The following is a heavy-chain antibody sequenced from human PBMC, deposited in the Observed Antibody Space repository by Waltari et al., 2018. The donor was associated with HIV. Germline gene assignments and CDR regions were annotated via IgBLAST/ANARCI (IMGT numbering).Heavy chain of an antibody. Sequence: EVQLLASGGGLVPPGGSLTLSCLASGDTLTKYSMSWVRQTPGKGLEWLSAISGSGIDTKYAYSVKGRLTVSRDNSKNTVYLHMNGLRAEDSAVYFCAKDLIYPVVSSVRIDYWGQGTRVTVSS. V-gene: IGHV3-23*01. CDR2: ISGSGIDT. CDR3: AKDLIYPVVSSVRIDY. D-gene: IGHD2-15*01. CDR1: GDTLTKYS. J-gene: IGHJ4*02.